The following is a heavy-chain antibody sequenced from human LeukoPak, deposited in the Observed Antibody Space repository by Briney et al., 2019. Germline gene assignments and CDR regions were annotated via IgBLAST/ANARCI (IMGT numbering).Heavy chain of an antibody. CDR2: IRDTAKTI. D-gene: IGHD3-10*01. CDR1: GFTFCDYS. CDR3: AGVHYGRVENDY. Sequence: GGSLRLSCAVSGFTFCDYSMSWIRHATGKGLEWISDIRDTAKTIHDADSVRCRFTNSRDNAKNSRYLQMNSLRDEDTAVYYCAGVHYGRVENDYWGQGTLVTVSS. J-gene: IGHJ4*02. V-gene: IGHV3-11*04.